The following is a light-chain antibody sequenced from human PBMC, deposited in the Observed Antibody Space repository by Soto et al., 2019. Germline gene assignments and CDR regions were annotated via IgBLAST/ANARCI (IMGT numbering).Light chain of an antibody. Sequence: DIQMTQSPSSVSASVGARVTITCRASQGISSRLAWYQQKPGQAPNLLIYSASSVQSGVPSSFSGSGSETEFTLTIGSLQPEDFSTYYCQQSNSFPLTFGGGTKVEIK. CDR3: QQSNSFPLT. CDR2: SAS. CDR1: QGISSR. J-gene: IGKJ4*01. V-gene: IGKV1-12*01.